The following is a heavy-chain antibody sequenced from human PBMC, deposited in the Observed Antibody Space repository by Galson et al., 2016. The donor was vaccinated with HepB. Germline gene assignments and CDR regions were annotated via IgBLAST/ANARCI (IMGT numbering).Heavy chain of an antibody. CDR1: GGSLSGYY. J-gene: IGHJ3*02. Sequence: SETLSLTCAVYGGSLSGYYWNWIRQPPAKGLEWIGEIFHSGTSNYNPSLESRITISADISWNQISLKVYSVTAADTAVYYCARIREGWQAYDGFDIWGRGTMVTVS. V-gene: IGHV4-34*12. D-gene: IGHD5-24*01. CDR2: IFHSGTS. CDR3: ARIREGWQAYDGFDI.